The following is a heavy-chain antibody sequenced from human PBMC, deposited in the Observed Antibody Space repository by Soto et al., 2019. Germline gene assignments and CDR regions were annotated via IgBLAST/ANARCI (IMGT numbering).Heavy chain of an antibody. D-gene: IGHD1-1*01. CDR1: GFTFNIYW. J-gene: IGHJ4*02. CDR2: IDNDGSAT. Sequence: PGGSLRLSCAASGFTFNIYWMHWVRQAPGKGLEWVSRIDNDGSATTYADSVKGRFTISRDNAKNTLFLQMNTLRVDDTAVYYCARDNWNSYWGQGTLVTVSS. CDR3: ARDNWNSY. V-gene: IGHV3-74*01.